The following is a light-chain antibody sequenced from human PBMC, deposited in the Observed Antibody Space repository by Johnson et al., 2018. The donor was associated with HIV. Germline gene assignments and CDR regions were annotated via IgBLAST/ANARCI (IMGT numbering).Light chain of an antibody. V-gene: IGLV1-51*01. Sequence: QFVLTQPPSVSAAPGQRVTVSCSGRSSNIANNYVSWYQQFPGEAPKLLIYENNKRPSGIPDRFSGSKSGTSATLGIPGLPTGDEADYYCGTWDSSLSDYVFGAGTKVTVL. J-gene: IGLJ1*01. CDR2: ENN. CDR1: SSNIANNY. CDR3: GTWDSSLSDYV.